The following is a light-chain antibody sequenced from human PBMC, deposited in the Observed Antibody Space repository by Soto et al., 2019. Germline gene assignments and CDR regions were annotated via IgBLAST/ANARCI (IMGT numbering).Light chain of an antibody. Sequence: EIVMQQSPGTLSVSPGERVNLSCMASQSVRSNLAWYHQKPGQAPRLLIYGASTRATGIPARFSGSGSGTEFTLTINSLQSEDFVVYYCQQYDNWPPTFGQGTRLEIK. J-gene: IGKJ5*01. V-gene: IGKV3D-15*01. CDR3: QQYDNWPPT. CDR2: GAS. CDR1: QSVRSN.